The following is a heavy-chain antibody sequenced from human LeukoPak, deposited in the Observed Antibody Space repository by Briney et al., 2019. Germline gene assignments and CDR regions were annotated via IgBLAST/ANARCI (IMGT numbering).Heavy chain of an antibody. CDR3: AGGSSALPR. V-gene: IGHV4-59*01. CDR2: IYYSGST. Sequence: PSETLSLTCTVSGGSISSYYWSWIRQPPGKGLEWIGYIYYSGSTNYNPSLKSRVTISVDTSKNQFSLKLSSVTAADTAVYYCAGGSSALPRWGQGTLVTVSS. J-gene: IGHJ4*02. CDR1: GGSISSYY. D-gene: IGHD2-2*01.